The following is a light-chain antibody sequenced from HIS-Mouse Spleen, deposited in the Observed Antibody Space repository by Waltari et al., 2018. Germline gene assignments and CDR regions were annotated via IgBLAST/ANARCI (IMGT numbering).Light chain of an antibody. V-gene: IGLV3-21*02. CDR1: HIGSKS. J-gene: IGLJ3*02. CDR3: QVWDSSSDHRV. CDR2: DDS. Sequence: SYVLTQPPSLSVAPGQTARIRCGGKHIGSKSVHRYQQKPGQAPGLVVYDDSDRPSGIPERFSGSNSGNTATLTIGRVEAGDEADYYCQVWDSSSDHRVFGGGTKLTVL.